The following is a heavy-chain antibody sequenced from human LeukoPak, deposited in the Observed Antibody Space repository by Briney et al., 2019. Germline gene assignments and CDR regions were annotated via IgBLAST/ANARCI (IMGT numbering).Heavy chain of an antibody. CDR3: ATGELLQMGNDY. CDR2: IKPSDGST. V-gene: IGHV1-46*04. J-gene: IGHJ4*02. CDR1: GYTFSSYY. D-gene: IGHD1-26*01. Sequence: ASVKVSCKASGYTFSSYYIHWVRQAPGQGLEWMGIIKPSDGSTSYGQKLQGRVTMTRDVSTSTVYMELSSLRSGDTAVYYCATGELLQMGNDYWGQGTLVTVSS.